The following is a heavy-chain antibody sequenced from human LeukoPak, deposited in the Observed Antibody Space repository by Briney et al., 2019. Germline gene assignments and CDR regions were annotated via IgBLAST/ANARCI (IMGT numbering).Heavy chain of an antibody. D-gene: IGHD3-16*01. CDR1: GGSISSYY. Sequence: SETLSLTCTVSGGSISSYYWSWIRQPAGKGLEWIGRIYTSGSTNYNPSLKSRVTMSVDTSKNQFSLKLSSVTAADTTVYYCAREAGFRGFGAIEYWGQGTLVTVSS. CDR2: IYTSGST. J-gene: IGHJ4*02. V-gene: IGHV4-4*07. CDR3: AREAGFRGFGAIEY.